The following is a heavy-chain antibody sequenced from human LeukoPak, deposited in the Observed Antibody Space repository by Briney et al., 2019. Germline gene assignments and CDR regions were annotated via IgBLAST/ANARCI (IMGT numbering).Heavy chain of an antibody. J-gene: IGHJ4*02. CDR3: ARVRSEWLLNYFDY. CDR1: GGSISSSSYY. V-gene: IGHV4-39*07. CDR2: IYYSGST. Sequence: SETLSLTCTVSGGSISSSSYYWGWIRQPPGKGLEWIGSIYYSGSTNYNPSLKSRVTISVDTSKNQFSLKLSSVTAADTAVYYCARVRSEWLLNYFDYWGQGTLVTVSS. D-gene: IGHD3-3*01.